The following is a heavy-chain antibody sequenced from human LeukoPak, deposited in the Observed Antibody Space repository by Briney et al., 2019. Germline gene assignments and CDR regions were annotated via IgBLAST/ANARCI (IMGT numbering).Heavy chain of an antibody. CDR3: ARHGERGGLDP. CDR2: IFPGDSDT. J-gene: IGHJ5*02. CDR1: EYSFTNYW. Sequence: GGSLQISCKGSEYSFTNYWIAGVRQMPGKGLEWMGIIFPGDSDTRYSPYFEGQVTISADKSITTAYLQWNSLKASDTAIYYCARHGERGGLDPWGQGTLVTVSS. D-gene: IGHD1-1*01. V-gene: IGHV5-51*01.